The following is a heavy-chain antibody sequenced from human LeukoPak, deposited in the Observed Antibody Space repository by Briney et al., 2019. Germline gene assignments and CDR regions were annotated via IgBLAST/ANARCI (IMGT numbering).Heavy chain of an antibody. V-gene: IGHV3-11*04. CDR1: GLTVTDYY. CDR3: AKEWSAFDI. CDR2: IGGSASNI. J-gene: IGHJ3*02. Sequence: GGSLRLSCAASGLTVTDYYMHWIRQAPGKGLEWVSFIGGSASNIYYADSVKGRFTISRDNAKNSLYLQMNSLRAEDTVVYYCAKEWSAFDIWGQGTMVTVSS. D-gene: IGHD2-15*01.